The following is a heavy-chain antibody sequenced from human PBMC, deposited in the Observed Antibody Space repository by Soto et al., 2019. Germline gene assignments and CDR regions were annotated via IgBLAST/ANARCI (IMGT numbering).Heavy chain of an antibody. D-gene: IGHD1-26*01. CDR1: GYTFTGYY. CDR2: INPNSGGT. Sequence: GASVKVSCKASGYTFTGYYMHWVRQAPGQGLEWMGWINPNSGGTNYAQKFQGRVTMTRDTSISTAYMELSRLRSDDTAVYYCAGGGGGYKSRGWFDPWGQGTLVTVSS. V-gene: IGHV1-2*02. CDR3: AGGGGGYKSRGWFDP. J-gene: IGHJ5*02.